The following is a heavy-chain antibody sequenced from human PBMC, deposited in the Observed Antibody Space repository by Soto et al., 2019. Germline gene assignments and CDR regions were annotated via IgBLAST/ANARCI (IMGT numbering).Heavy chain of an antibody. CDR1: GFSLSTSGVG. J-gene: IGHJ4*02. CDR3: AHRPSYCSGGSCYSGFDY. D-gene: IGHD2-15*01. Sequence: QITLKESGPTLVKPTQTLTLTCTFSGFSLSTSGVGVGWIRQPPGKALEWLALIYWDDDKRYIPSLKSRLTITQDTSKNQVVLTMTNMDPVDTATYYCAHRPSYCSGGSCYSGFDYWGQGTLVTVSS. V-gene: IGHV2-5*02. CDR2: IYWDDDK.